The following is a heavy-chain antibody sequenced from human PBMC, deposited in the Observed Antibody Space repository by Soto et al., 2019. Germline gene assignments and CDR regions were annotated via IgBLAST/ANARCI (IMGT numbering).Heavy chain of an antibody. D-gene: IGHD6-13*01. CDR2: INPSGGST. V-gene: IGHV1-46*01. CDR1: GYTFTSYY. J-gene: IGHJ6*02. Sequence: SVKVSCKASGYTFTSYYMHWVRQAPGQGPEWMGIINPSGGSTSYAQKFQGRVTMTRDTSTSTVYMELSSLRSEDTAVYYCARDLSSSWYPNSGYYYGMDVWGQGTTVTVSS. CDR3: ARDLSSSWYPNSGYYYGMDV.